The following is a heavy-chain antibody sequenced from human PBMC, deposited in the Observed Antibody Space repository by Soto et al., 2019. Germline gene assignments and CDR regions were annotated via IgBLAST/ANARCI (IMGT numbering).Heavy chain of an antibody. D-gene: IGHD3-22*01. J-gene: IGHJ4*02. CDR2: IIPIFGTA. CDR3: AREGDSSGPDFDY. V-gene: IGHV1-69*13. CDR1: GGTFSSYA. Sequence: GASVKVSCKASGGTFSSYAISWVRQAPGQGLEWMGGIIPIFGTANYAQKFQGRVTITADESTSTAYMELSSLRSEDTAVYYCAREGDSSGPDFDYWGQGTLVTVSS.